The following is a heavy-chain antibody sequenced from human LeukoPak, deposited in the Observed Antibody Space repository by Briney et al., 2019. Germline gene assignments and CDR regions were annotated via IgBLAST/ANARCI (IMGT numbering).Heavy chain of an antibody. CDR2: ISSSSIYV. J-gene: IGHJ4*02. Sequence: GGSLRLSCAASGFTFSSYSMNWVRQTPRKGLEWVSSISSSSIYVYYADSVKGRFTISRDNAKNSPYLQMNSLRADDTAVYYCARVTAAAGPDYWGQGTLVTVSS. D-gene: IGHD6-13*01. CDR1: GFTFSSYS. CDR3: ARVTAAAGPDY. V-gene: IGHV3-21*01.